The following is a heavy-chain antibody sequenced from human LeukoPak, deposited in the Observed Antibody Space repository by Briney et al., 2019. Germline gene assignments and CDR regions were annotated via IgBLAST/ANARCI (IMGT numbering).Heavy chain of an antibody. V-gene: IGHV1-69*13. CDR2: IIPIFGTA. CDR1: GGTFSNYA. D-gene: IGHD3-10*01. J-gene: IGHJ4*02. CDR3: ARDLGDSFDY. Sequence: SVKVSFKASGGTFSNYAISWARQAPGQGLEWMGGIIPIFGTASYAQKFQGRVTITADESTSTAYMELSSLRSEDTAVYYCARDLGDSFDYWGQGTLVTVSS.